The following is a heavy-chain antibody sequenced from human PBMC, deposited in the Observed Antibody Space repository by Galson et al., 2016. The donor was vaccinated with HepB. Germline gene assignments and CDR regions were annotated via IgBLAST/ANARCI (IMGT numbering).Heavy chain of an antibody. D-gene: IGHD3-3*01. V-gene: IGHV3-48*02. Sequence: SLRLSCAASGFTFSSYDINWVRQAPGKGLEWISYISGSSSTIYYADSVKGRFTISRDNAKNSLYLQMNSLRDEDTAVYYCARCLGVIGNFDYWGQGTLVTVSS. CDR1: GFTFSSYD. J-gene: IGHJ4*02. CDR2: ISGSSSTI. CDR3: ARCLGVIGNFDY.